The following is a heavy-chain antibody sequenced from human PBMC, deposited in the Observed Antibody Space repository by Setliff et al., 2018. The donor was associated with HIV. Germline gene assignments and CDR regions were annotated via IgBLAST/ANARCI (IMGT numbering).Heavy chain of an antibody. CDR3: ATQVWSNMDY. CDR1: GGSISSGDYY. Sequence: LSLTCTVSGGSISSGDYYWSWIRQHPGKGLEWISYISSSGDTIHYGDSVKGRFTISRDNAKNSLYLQINSLRRDDTAMYYCATQVWSNMDYWGQGTLVTVSS. CDR2: ISSSGDTI. D-gene: IGHD2-21*01. V-gene: IGHV3-11*01. J-gene: IGHJ4*02.